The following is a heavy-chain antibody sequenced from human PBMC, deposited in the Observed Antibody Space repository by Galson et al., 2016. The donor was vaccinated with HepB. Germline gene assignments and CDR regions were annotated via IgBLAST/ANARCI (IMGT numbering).Heavy chain of an antibody. CDR2: INAYNGNS. J-gene: IGHJ4*02. CDR1: GYTFTTYG. V-gene: IGHV1-18*01. CDR3: ARGGSGSYYRYYFDS. D-gene: IGHD3-10*01. Sequence: CKASGYTFTTYGISWVRQAPGQGLEWMGWINAYNGNSNYAQKLQGRVTMTTDTSTSTAYMELRSLTADDTAVYHCARGGSGSYYRYYFDSWGQGTLVTVSS.